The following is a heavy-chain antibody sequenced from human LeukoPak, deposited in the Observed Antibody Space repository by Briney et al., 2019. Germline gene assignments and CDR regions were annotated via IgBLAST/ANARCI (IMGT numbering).Heavy chain of an antibody. CDR2: INPNSGGT. CDR3: ARGSQYYGSGSYYSLGMDV. V-gene: IGHV1-2*04. D-gene: IGHD3-10*01. CDR1: GYTFTGYY. J-gene: IGHJ6*02. Sequence: ASVKVSCKASGYTFTGYYMHWVRHAPGQGLEWMGWINPNSGGTNYAQKFQGWVTMTRDTSISTAYMELSRLRSDDTAVYYCARGSQYYGSGSYYSLGMDVWGQGTTVTVSS.